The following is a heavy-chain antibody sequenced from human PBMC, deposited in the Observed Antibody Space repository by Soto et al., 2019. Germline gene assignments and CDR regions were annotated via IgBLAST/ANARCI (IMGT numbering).Heavy chain of an antibody. CDR3: ATSYGSGYRAFDY. CDR2: INPILSMS. Sequence: SVKVSCKASGDTFAFHSINWVRQAPGLGLEWMGRINPILSMSNYAQRFQGRVTMTADKSTSTAYMVPSSLRSEDTAIYYCATSYGSGYRAFDYWGQGALVTVSS. CDR1: GDTFAFHS. D-gene: IGHD3-10*01. J-gene: IGHJ4*02. V-gene: IGHV1-69*02.